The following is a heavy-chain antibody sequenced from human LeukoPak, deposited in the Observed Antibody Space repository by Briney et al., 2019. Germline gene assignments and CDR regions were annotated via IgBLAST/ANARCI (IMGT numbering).Heavy chain of an antibody. CDR2: IYYSGST. CDR1: GGSISSSSYY. CDR3: ARPRIRDDGSGYDY. V-gene: IGHV4-39*01. D-gene: IGHD3-22*01. J-gene: IGHJ4*02. Sequence: PSETLSLTCTVSGGSISSSSYYWGWIRQPPGKGLEWIGSIYYSGSTYYNPSLKSRVTISVDTSKNQFSLKLSSVTAADTAVYYCARPRIRDDGSGYDYWGQGTLVTVSS.